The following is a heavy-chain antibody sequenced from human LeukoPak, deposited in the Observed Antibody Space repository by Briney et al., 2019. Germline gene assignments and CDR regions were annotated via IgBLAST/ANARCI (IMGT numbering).Heavy chain of an antibody. D-gene: IGHD5-12*01. V-gene: IGHV3-23*01. CDR1: GFTFSSYA. CDR2: ISGSGYST. Sequence: GGSLRLSCAASGFTFSSYALSWVRQAPGKGLEWVSGISGSGYSTNYADSVKGRFTISRDNSKNTLCLQMNSLRAEDTAVYYCAKEAGYSGYDYPDYWGQGTLVTVSS. CDR3: AKEAGYSGYDYPDY. J-gene: IGHJ4*02.